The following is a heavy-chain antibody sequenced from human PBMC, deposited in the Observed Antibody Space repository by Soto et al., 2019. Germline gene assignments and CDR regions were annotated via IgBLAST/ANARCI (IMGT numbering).Heavy chain of an antibody. Sequence: QMQLVESGGGVVQPGRSLRLSCAASGFSFSSYDMHWVRQAPGKGLEWVAYISYDGSDKYYGESVKGRFTISRDNSRNTLYLQMNSLRADDTAVYFCAKDRRRFGGIDYWGQGTLVTVSS. CDR1: GFSFSSYD. D-gene: IGHD3-10*01. V-gene: IGHV3-30*18. CDR2: ISYDGSDK. CDR3: AKDRRRFGGIDY. J-gene: IGHJ4*02.